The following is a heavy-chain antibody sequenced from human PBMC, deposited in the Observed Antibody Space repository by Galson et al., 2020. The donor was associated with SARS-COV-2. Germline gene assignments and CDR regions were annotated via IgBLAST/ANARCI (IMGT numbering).Heavy chain of an antibody. CDR1: GGSFSGYY. D-gene: IGHD5-12*01. J-gene: IGHJ4*02. CDR2: INHRGST. V-gene: IGHV4-34*01. CDR3: ARGIPLPATRSDDFDS. Sequence: SETLFLTCAVYGGSFSGYYWSWIRQSPGRGLEWIGSINHRGSTNYNPSLRSRVATSVDTSKINISLHLSSVTAADTAVYLCARGIPLPATRSDDFDSGGRGTPVTV.